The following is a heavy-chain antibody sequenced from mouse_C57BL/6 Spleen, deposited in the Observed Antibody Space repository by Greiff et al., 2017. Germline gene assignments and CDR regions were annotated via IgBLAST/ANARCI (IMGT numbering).Heavy chain of an antibody. CDR2: IHPNSGST. CDR1: GYTFTSYW. V-gene: IGHV1-64*01. D-gene: IGHD2-2*01. CDR3: ARSGLEGFAY. J-gene: IGHJ3*01. Sequence: QVQLQQPGAELVKPGASVKLSCKASGYTFTSYWMHWVKQRPGQGLEWIGKIHPNSGSTNYNEKFKSKATLTVDKSSSTAYMQLSSLTSEDSAVYYCARSGLEGFAYWGQGTLVTVSA.